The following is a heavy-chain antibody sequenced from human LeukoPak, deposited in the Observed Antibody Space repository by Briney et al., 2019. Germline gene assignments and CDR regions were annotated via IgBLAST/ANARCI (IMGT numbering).Heavy chain of an antibody. CDR1: GGSISSGGYY. CDR2: IYYSGST. CDR3: ARDQVITIFGVVTPAYYYMDV. J-gene: IGHJ6*03. D-gene: IGHD3-3*01. Sequence: SETLSLTCTVSGGSISSGGYYWSWIRQHPGKGLELIGYIYYSGSTYYNPSLKSRVTISVDTSKNQFSLKLSSVTAADTAVYYCARDQVITIFGVVTPAYYYMDVWGKGTTVTVSS. V-gene: IGHV4-31*03.